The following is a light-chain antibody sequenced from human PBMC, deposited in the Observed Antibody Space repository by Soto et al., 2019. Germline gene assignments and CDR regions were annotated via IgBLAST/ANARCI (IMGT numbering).Light chain of an antibody. CDR1: QGLVHSNGNTH. Sequence: DVVMTQSPLSLPVTLGQPATISCRSSQGLVHSNGNTHLNWLQQRPGQSPRRLSYKVSNRESGVPCRFRGSGLGTGFTVKIRWVEAAEVSFDYCMQRLLRRWTFG. V-gene: IGKV2-30*02. CDR2: KVS. CDR3: MQRLLRRWT. J-gene: IGKJ2*01.